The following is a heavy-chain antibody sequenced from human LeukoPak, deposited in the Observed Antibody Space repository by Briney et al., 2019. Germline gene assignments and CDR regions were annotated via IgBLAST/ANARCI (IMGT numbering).Heavy chain of an antibody. J-gene: IGHJ4*02. CDR3: AIEYSIAGAEGYFDY. D-gene: IGHD1-26*01. CDR1: GFTFSNYA. Sequence: GGSLRLSCAASGFTFSNYAMSWVRQAPGKGLECVSAISGSGGSTYYADSVKGRFTISRDNSKNTLYLQMNSLTAEDTAVYYCAIEYSIAGAEGYFDYWGQGTLVTVSS. V-gene: IGHV3-23*01. CDR2: ISGSGGST.